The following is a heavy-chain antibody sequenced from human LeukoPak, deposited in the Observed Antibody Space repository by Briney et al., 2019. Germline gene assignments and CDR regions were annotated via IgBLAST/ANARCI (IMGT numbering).Heavy chain of an antibody. CDR1: GGSLTSYL. CDR2: IYYSGST. CDR3: ARGQYSYSGFDN. D-gene: IGHD1-26*01. Sequence: SETLSLTCTVSGGSLTSYLWSWIRQPPGRGLEWVGYIYYSGSTNYSPSLKSRVTILVDTSKNQFSLKVSSVAAADTAVYYCARGQYSYSGFDNWGQGTLVTVSS. J-gene: IGHJ4*02. V-gene: IGHV4-59*01.